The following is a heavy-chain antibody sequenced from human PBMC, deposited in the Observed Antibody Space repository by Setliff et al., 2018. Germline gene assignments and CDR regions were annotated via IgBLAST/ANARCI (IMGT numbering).Heavy chain of an antibody. Sequence: ASVKVSCKASGYTFTRYYMYWVRQTPGQGLEWMGIINPSGGRLSYAEKFQDRVTMTRDTSTNTVYMDLSSLRDDDTAVYYCAREVSTGENSGCDIWGQGTVVTVSS. CDR2: INPSGGRL. D-gene: IGHD3-9*01. J-gene: IGHJ3*02. CDR1: GYTFTRYY. V-gene: IGHV1-46*01. CDR3: AREVSTGENSGCDI.